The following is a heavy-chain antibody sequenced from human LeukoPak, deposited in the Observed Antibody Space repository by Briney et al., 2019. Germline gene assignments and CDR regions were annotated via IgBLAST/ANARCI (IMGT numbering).Heavy chain of an antibody. Sequence: GGSLRLSCVASGLTFSNAWMTWVRQAPGKGVEWVGHIKSKVDGGTADYAAPVKGRFTISRDDSKNTLYLEMNSLKTEDTAMYYCAKDCPHTAGEAIVHWGQGTLLTVSS. CDR3: AKDCPHTAGEAIVH. D-gene: IGHD3-16*02. V-gene: IGHV3-15*01. J-gene: IGHJ4*02. CDR1: GLTFSNAW. CDR2: IKSKVDGGTA.